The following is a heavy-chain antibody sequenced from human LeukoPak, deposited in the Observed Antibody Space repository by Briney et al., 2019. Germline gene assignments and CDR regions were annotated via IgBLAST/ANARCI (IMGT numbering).Heavy chain of an antibody. CDR3: ARGGVLKSVDY. CDR2: IYDSGST. Sequence: DPSETLSLTCTVSGGSISSYYWTWIRQPPGKGLEWIGYIYDSGSTYYHPSLKSRVTISVDTSKNQFSLRLSSATAADTAVYYCARGGVLKSVDYWGQGTLVTVSS. V-gene: IGHV4-59*01. J-gene: IGHJ4*02. CDR1: GGSISSYY. D-gene: IGHD3-16*01.